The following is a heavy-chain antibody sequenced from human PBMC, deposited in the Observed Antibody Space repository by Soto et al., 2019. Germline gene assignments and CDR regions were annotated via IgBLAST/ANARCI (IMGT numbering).Heavy chain of an antibody. Sequence: PGESLKISCKGSGYSFTSYWIGWVRQMPGKGLEWMGIIYPGDSDTRYSPSFQGQVTISADKSISTAYLQWSSLKASDTAMYYRARQAGSSSWSHPYYFDYRGQGTLVTVSS. CDR1: GYSFTSYW. CDR2: IYPGDSDT. CDR3: ARQAGSSSWSHPYYFDY. V-gene: IGHV5-51*01. D-gene: IGHD6-13*01. J-gene: IGHJ4*02.